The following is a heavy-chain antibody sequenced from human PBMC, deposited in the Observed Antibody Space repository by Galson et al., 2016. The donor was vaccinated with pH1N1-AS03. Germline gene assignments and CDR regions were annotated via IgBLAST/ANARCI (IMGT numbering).Heavy chain of an antibody. CDR3: ARGPVSYANYWFPPPDY. J-gene: IGHJ4*02. CDR1: GFTFSSYA. D-gene: IGHD4/OR15-4a*01. V-gene: IGHV3-64*01. Sequence: SLRLSCAVGGFTFSSYAMFWVRQAPGKGLEYVSAISGNGFSTYYANSVKDRFTVSRDNSKNTLYVQMGSLRVEDMAVYYCARGPVSYANYWFPPPDYWGQGTLVTVSS. CDR2: ISGNGFST.